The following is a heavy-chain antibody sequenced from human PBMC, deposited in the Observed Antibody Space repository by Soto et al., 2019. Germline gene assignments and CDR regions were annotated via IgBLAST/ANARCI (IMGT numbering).Heavy chain of an antibody. J-gene: IGHJ4*02. CDR1: GLMFTNHG. D-gene: IGHD1-1*01. V-gene: IGHV3-33*01. Sequence: GGSLRLSCAASGLMFTNHGMHWVRQAPGKGLEWVAVIWSDGNKRYYADSVKGRFTISRDNAKNTLYLQMNNLSPEDTAVYYCARNLNGYGNWDYWGQGNLVTVSS. CDR3: ARNLNGYGNWDY. CDR2: IWSDGNKR.